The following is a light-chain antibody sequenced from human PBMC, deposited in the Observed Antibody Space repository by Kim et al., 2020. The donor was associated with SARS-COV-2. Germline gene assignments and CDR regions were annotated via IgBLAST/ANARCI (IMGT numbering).Light chain of an antibody. V-gene: IGLV1-44*01. J-gene: IGLJ3*02. Sequence: GQRGTISCSGSRTNIGSNTVNWYQQLPGTAPKLLIYSNNLRPSGIPDRFSGSKSGTSASLAISGLQSEDEADYYCAVWDDSLNGWVFGGGTQLTVL. CDR2: SNN. CDR3: AVWDDSLNGWV. CDR1: RTNIGSNT.